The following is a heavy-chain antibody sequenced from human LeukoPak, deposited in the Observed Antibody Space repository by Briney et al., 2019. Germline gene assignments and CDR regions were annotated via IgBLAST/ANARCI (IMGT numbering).Heavy chain of an antibody. CDR2: IYYSGTT. CDR1: GSSINSYNW. CDR3: ARAHRAGSYPFDY. J-gene: IGHJ4*02. Sequence: PSETLSLTCAVSGSSINSYNWWSWVRQPPGMPLEWIGEIYYSGTTNYSPSLKSRVTMSVDKSNNQFSLKLTSVTAADTAVYYCARAHRAGSYPFDYWGQGTLVTVSS. D-gene: IGHD1-26*01. V-gene: IGHV4-4*02.